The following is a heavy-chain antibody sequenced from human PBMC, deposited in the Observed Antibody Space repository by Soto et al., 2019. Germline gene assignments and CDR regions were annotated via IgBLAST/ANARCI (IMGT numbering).Heavy chain of an antibody. Sequence: SVKVSCKASGGTFSSYAISWVRQAPGQGLEWMGGIIPIFGTANYAQKFQGRVTITADESTSTAYMELSSLRSEDTAAYYCARGVVVAAAPYYYYYGMDVWGQGTTVTVSS. V-gene: IGHV1-69*13. CDR2: IIPIFGTA. CDR3: ARGVVVAAAPYYYYYGMDV. D-gene: IGHD2-15*01. J-gene: IGHJ6*02. CDR1: GGTFSSYA.